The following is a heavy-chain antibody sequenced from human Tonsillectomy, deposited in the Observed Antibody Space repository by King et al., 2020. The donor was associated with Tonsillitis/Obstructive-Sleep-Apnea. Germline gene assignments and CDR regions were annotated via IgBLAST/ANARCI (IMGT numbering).Heavy chain of an antibody. CDR3: AKDPHYYYMDV. J-gene: IGHJ6*03. V-gene: IGHV3-43*02. Sequence: VQLVESGGGVVQPGGSLRLSCAASGFTFDDYAMHWVRQAPGKGLEWVSLVSGGGGSTCYADSVKGRFTISRDNSKNSLYLQVNSLRTEDTALYYCAKDPHYYYMDVWGKGTTVTVSS. CDR1: GFTFDDYA. CDR2: VSGGGGST.